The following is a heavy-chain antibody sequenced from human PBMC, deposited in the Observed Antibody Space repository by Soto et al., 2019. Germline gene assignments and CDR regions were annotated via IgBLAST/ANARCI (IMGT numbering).Heavy chain of an antibody. D-gene: IGHD3-3*01. J-gene: IGHJ5*02. Sequence: ASVKVCCKASGYTFTSYGMRWVRQETEQGLEWMGWISAYNGNTNYAQKLQGRVTMTTDTSTSTAYMELRSLRSDGTAVYYCARYVGITIFGVVLRGWFDPWGQGTLVTVSS. CDR2: ISAYNGNT. CDR3: ARYVGITIFGVVLRGWFDP. V-gene: IGHV1-18*01. CDR1: GYTFTSYG.